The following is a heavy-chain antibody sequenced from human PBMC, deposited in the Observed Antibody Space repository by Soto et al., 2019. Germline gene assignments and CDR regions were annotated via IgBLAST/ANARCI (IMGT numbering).Heavy chain of an antibody. CDR3: VRDSSSWFYYYYGMDV. CDR2: ISAYNGNT. CDR1: GGTFSSYT. J-gene: IGHJ6*02. D-gene: IGHD6-13*01. V-gene: IGHV1-18*01. Sequence: GASVKVSCKASGGTFSSYTISWVRQAPGQGLEWMGWISAYNGNTNYAQKLQGRVTMTTDTSTGTAYMDLRSLRSDDTAIYYCVRDSSSWFYYYYGMDVWGQGTTVTVS.